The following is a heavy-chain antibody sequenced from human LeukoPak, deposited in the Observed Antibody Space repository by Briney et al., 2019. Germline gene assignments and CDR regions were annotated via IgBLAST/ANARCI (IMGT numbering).Heavy chain of an antibody. CDR1: GGSFSGYY. CDR2: INHSGST. D-gene: IGHD3-22*01. Sequence: PSETLSLTCAVYGGSFSGYYWSWIRQPPGKGLEWIGEINHSGSTNYNPSLKSRVTISVDTSKNQFSLKLSSVTAADTAVYYCARGNAYDSSGYGGDAFDIWGQGTMVTVSS. J-gene: IGHJ3*02. CDR3: ARGNAYDSSGYGGDAFDI. V-gene: IGHV4-34*01.